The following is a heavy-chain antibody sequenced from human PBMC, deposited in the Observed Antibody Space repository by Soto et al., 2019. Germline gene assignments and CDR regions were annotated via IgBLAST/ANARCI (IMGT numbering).Heavy chain of an antibody. V-gene: IGHV3-30-3*01. J-gene: IGHJ4*02. CDR1: GFTFSSHA. Sequence: LRLSCAASGFTFSSHAMHWVRQAPGKGLEWVAIISYHGSNKDHADSVKGRFTISRDNSKNTLFLQMNSLRAEDTAVYYCARESEDLTSNFDYWGQGTLVTVSS. CDR3: ARESEDLTSNFDY. CDR2: ISYHGSNK.